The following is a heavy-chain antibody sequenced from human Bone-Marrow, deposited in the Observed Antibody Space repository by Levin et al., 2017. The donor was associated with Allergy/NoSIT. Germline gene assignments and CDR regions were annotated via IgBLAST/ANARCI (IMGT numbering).Heavy chain of an antibody. CDR3: TRWMEMATISLGYYYGMDV. CDR1: GFTFGDYA. D-gene: IGHD5-24*01. CDR2: IRSKAYGGTT. J-gene: IGHJ6*02. Sequence: GGSLRLSCTASGFTFGDYAMSWFRQAPGKGLEWVGFIRSKAYGGTTEYAASVKGRFTISRDDSKSIAYLQMNSLKTEDTAVYYCTRWMEMATISLGYYYGMDVWGQGTTVTVSS. V-gene: IGHV3-49*03.